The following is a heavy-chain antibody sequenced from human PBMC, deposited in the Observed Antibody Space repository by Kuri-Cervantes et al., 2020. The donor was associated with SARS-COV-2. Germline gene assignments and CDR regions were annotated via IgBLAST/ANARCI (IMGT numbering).Heavy chain of an antibody. CDR2: ISGSGGST. Sequence: GGSLRLSCAASGFTFSSYAMSWVRQAPGKGLEWVSAISGSGGSTYYADSVKGRFTISRDNSKNTLYLQMNSLKTEDTAVYYCTSSEYYAFNWGQGTLVTVSS. J-gene: IGHJ4*02. CDR1: GFTFSSYA. V-gene: IGHV3-23*01. CDR3: TSSEYYAFN. D-gene: IGHD3-3*01.